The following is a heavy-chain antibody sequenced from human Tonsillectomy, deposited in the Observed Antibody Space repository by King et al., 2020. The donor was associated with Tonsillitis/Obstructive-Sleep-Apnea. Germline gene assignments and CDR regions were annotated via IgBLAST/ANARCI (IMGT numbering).Heavy chain of an antibody. CDR2: IYYSGGT. D-gene: IGHD6-13*01. CDR3: ARDRREAAAGNLQNWFDP. J-gene: IGHJ5*02. Sequence: HVQLQESGPGLVKPSETLSLTCTVSGGSISSYYWSWIRQPPGKGLEWIGYIYYSGGTNYNPSLKSRVTISVDTSKNQFSLQLSSVTAADTAVYHCARDRREAAAGNLQNWFDPWGQGTLVTVSS. V-gene: IGHV4-59*01. CDR1: GGSISSYY.